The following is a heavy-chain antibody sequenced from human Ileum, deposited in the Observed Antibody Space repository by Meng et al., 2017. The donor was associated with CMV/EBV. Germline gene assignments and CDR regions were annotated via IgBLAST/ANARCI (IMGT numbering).Heavy chain of an antibody. CDR1: GFTFSAFG. D-gene: IGHD3-16*01. Sequence: VQLGVVGGGVVQPGGSLRLSCVASGFTFSAFGMPWVRQAPGKGLESVTYIRYDGNNKYYADSVKGRFTISRDNSKNTVYLQMNSLRVEDTAVYYCAGGNDYGDYWGQGSLVTVSS. CDR3: AGGNDYGDY. CDR2: IRYDGNNK. J-gene: IGHJ4*02. V-gene: IGHV3-30*02.